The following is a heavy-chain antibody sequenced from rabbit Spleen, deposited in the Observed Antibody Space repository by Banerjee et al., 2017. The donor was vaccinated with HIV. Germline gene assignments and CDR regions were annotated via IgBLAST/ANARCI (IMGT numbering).Heavy chain of an antibody. CDR1: GVSFSGSSY. Sequence: QLVESGGDLVKPGASLTLTCIASGVSFSGSSYMCWVRQAPGKGLEWIGYIDPVFGSTYYASWVNGRFTISSDNAQNTLYLQLKSLTAADTATYFCARDDSNVYAYSIWGQGTLVTVS. CDR3: ARDDSNVYAYSI. CDR2: IDPVFGST. J-gene: IGHJ3*01. V-gene: IGHV1S7*01. D-gene: IGHD6-1*01.